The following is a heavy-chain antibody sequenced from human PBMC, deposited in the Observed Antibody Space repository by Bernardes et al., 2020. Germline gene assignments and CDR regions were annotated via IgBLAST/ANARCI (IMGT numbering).Heavy chain of an antibody. CDR2: IYHSGNT. CDR3: ARLSTALFDY. J-gene: IGHJ4*02. V-gene: IGHV4-38-2*01. D-gene: IGHD4-4*01. CDR1: GYSISSGYY. Sequence: TLSLTCAVFGYSISSGYYWGWIRQPPGKGLEWIGSIYHSGNTYYNPSLKNRVTISVDTSKNQISLKLSSVTAADTAVYYCARLSTALFDYWGQGTLVTVSS.